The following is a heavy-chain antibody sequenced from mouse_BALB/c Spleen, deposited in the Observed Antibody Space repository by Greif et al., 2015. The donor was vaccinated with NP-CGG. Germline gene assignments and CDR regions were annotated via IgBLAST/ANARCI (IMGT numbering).Heavy chain of an antibody. CDR2: IRNKANVYTT. D-gene: IGHD1-1*01. Sequence: EVQGVESEGGLVQPGGSLRLSCATSGFTFTDYYMSWVRQPPGKALAWLGFIRNKANVYTTEYSAFVKGRFTISRDNSQSILYRQMNALRAEDSATYYCARDRNYGSLYWYFEVWGAWTTVTVYS. J-gene: IGHJ1*01. V-gene: IGHV7-3*02. CDR3: ARDRNYGSLYWYFEV. CDR1: GFTFTDYY.